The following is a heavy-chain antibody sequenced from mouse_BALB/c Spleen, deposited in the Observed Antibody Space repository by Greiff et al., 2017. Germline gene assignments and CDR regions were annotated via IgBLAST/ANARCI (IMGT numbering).Heavy chain of an antibody. J-gene: IGHJ3*01. CDR2: INPSTGYT. D-gene: IGHD2-2*01. CDR1: GYTFTSYW. Sequence: VQGVESGAELAKPGASVKMSCKASGYTFTSYWMHWVKQRPGQGLEWIGYINPSTGYTEYNQKFKDKATLTADKSSSTAYMQLSSLTSEDSAVYYCAKENGYAPAWFAYWGQGTLVTVSA. V-gene: IGHV1-7*01. CDR3: AKENGYAPAWFAY.